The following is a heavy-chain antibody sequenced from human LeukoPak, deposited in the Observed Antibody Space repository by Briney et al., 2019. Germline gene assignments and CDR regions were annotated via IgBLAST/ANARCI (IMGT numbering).Heavy chain of an antibody. Sequence: SGGSLRLSCASSGFTFSSYEMNWVRQAPGKGLEWVSYISGSGNTIYYADSVKGRFTISRDNAKNSLYPQMNSLRAEDTAVYYCAREGFSGVVVNLVDDAFDIWGQGTMVTVSS. V-gene: IGHV3-48*03. D-gene: IGHD2-15*01. CDR3: AREGFSGVVVNLVDDAFDI. J-gene: IGHJ3*02. CDR2: ISGSGNTI. CDR1: GFTFSSYE.